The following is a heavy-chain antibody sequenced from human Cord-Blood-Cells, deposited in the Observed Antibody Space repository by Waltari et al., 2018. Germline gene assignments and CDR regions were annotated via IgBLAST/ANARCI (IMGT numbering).Heavy chain of an antibody. CDR1: GGRIRSSSYY. J-gene: IGHJ2*01. D-gene: IGHD4-17*01. CDR2: IYYRGGT. V-gene: IGHV4-39*01. CDR3: ARRGHGDWYFDL. Sequence: QLQLQESGPGLVKPSETLYLTNNVSGGRIRSSSYYWGWTRQPPGKGLEWVGSIYYRGGTSHNPSLRGLFTISLETSKDQFSLKLSSATAADTAVYYCARRGHGDWYFDLWGRGTLVTVSS.